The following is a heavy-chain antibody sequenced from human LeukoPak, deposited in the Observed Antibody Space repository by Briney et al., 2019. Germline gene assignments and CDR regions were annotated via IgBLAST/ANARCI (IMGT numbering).Heavy chain of an antibody. J-gene: IGHJ4*02. Sequence: GGSLRLSCAASGFTFNTYAMSWVRQAPWERLQWVSGISDSGGNTYYADSVKGRFTISRDNSKNTLYLQMNSLRAEDTAVYYCAKDIQYCSGGSCWGQGTLVTVSS. D-gene: IGHD2-15*01. CDR3: AKDIQYCSGGSC. CDR2: ISDSGGNT. CDR1: GFTFNTYA. V-gene: IGHV3-23*01.